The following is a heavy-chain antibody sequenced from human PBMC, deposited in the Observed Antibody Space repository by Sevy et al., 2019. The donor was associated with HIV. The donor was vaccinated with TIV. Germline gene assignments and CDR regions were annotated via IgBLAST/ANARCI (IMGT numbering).Heavy chain of an antibody. V-gene: IGHV4-59*13. CDR1: GGSISSYY. J-gene: IGHJ3*02. D-gene: IGHD3-22*01. CDR3: ARGTYYDSSGYWKDAFDI. CDR2: IYYSGST. Sequence: SETLSLTCTVSGGSISSYYWGWIRQPPGKGLEWIGYIYYSGSTNYNPSLKSRVTISVDTSKNQFSLKLSSVTAADTAVYYCARGTYYDSSGYWKDAFDIWGQGTMVTVSS.